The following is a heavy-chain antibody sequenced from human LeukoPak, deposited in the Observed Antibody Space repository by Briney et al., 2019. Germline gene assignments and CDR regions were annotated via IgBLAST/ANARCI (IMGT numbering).Heavy chain of an antibody. CDR3: VRKAYYYMDV. CDR2: ISPSGDST. CDR1: GVTLSRYA. J-gene: IGHJ6*03. V-gene: IGHV3-23*01. Sequence: GGSLRLSCAASGVTLSRYAVNWVRQAPGRGLEWVSYISPSGDSTVYAESVKGQFTISRDNSKNMLYLQMDSLRAEDTAIYYCVRKAYYYMDVWGKGTTVTVSS.